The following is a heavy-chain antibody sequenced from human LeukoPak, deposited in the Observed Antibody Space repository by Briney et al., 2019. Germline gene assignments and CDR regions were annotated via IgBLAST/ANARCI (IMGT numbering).Heavy chain of an antibody. CDR2: INHSGST. CDR3: ARVGVDSSGWYYYHYMDV. D-gene: IGHD6-19*01. CDR1: GGSFSGYY. V-gene: IGHV4-34*01. J-gene: IGHJ6*03. Sequence: TSETLSLTCAVYGGSFSGYYWSWIRQPPGKGLEWIGEINHSGSTNYNPSLKSRVTISVDTSKNQFSLKLSSVTAADTAVYYCARVGVDSSGWYYYHYMDVWGKGTTVTVSS.